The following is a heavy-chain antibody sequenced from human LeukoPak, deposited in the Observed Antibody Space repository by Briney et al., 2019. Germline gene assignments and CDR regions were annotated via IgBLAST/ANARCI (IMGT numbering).Heavy chain of an antibody. V-gene: IGHV1-46*01. D-gene: IGHD3-22*01. J-gene: IGHJ4*02. CDR1: GYTFTSYD. Sequence: GASVKVSCKASGYTFTSYDINWVRQATGQGLEWMGIINPSGGSTSYAQKFQGRVTMTRDTSTSTVYMELSSLRSEDTAVYYCARRRGYYDSSGYYFDYWGQGTLVTVSS. CDR2: INPSGGST. CDR3: ARRRGYYDSSGYYFDY.